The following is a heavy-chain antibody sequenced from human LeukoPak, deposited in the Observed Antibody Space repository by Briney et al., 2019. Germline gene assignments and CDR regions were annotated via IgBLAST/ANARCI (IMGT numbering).Heavy chain of an antibody. D-gene: IGHD1-26*01. CDR2: ISTSSTYI. J-gene: IGHJ4*02. CDR3: ARAKTSGSYLYDY. V-gene: IGHV3-21*01. CDR1: GFTFSKYS. Sequence: GGSLRLSCAASGFTFSKYSMNWVRQAPGKGLEWVSSISTSSTYIYYADSMKGRFTVSRDNAKKSLYLQMSSLRAEDTAVYNCARAKTSGSYLYDYRGQGTLVTLSS.